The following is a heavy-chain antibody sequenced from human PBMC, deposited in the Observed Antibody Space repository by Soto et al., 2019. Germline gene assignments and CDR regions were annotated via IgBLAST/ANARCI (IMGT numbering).Heavy chain of an antibody. CDR3: ARDSERGYGMDV. D-gene: IGHD1-26*01. CDR2: ISRSSRAR. CDR1: GFIFSNYN. J-gene: IGHJ6*02. Sequence: GGSLRLSCSASGFIFSNYNMDWVRQAPGKGLEWISYISRSSRARLYTDSVRGRFTISRDNAKNSLFLQMNSLRDEDSAVYYCARDSERGYGMDVWGQGTTVTVSS. V-gene: IGHV3-48*02.